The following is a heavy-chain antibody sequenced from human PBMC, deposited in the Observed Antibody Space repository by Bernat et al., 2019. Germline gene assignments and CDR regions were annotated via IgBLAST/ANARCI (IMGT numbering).Heavy chain of an antibody. J-gene: IGHJ4*02. CDR1: GFTFNSYA. D-gene: IGHD3-16*01. CDR3: AKGGAGVQIDY. Sequence: EVQLLESGGGLVQPGGSLRLSCAASGFTFNSYAMSWVRQAPGKGLEWVSTISGSGGGTYYVDSLRGRFTISRDNSKTTFYLKMNCLRAEETALYSCAKGGAGVQIDYWGQGTLVTVSS. CDR2: ISGSGGGT. V-gene: IGHV3-23*01.